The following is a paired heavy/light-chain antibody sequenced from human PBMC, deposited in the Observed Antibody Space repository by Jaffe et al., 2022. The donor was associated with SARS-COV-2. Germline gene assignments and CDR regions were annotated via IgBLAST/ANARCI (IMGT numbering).Heavy chain of an antibody. CDR3: AKWGGPRLGRGGCGMDV. CDR2: ISASGTST. D-gene: IGHD3-16*01. CDR1: GFTFTAFA. Sequence: EVQLLESGGDLVQPGGSLRLSCAASGFTFTAFAMSWVRQAPGKGLEWVSAISASGTSTYYADSVKGRFTISRDNSKNTLYLQMSSLSAEDTALYYCAKWGGPRLGRGGCGMDVWGQGTTVTVSS. V-gene: IGHV3-23*01. J-gene: IGHJ6*02.
Light chain of an antibody. CDR2: DVS. V-gene: IGLV2-14*03. CDR1: SSDVGGYNY. CDR3: NSYTSSNTVI. J-gene: IGLJ2*01. Sequence: QSALTQPASVSGSPGQSITISCTGTSSDVGGYNYVSWYQQHPGKAPKFLIYDVSNRPSGVSNRFSGSKSGNTASLTISGLQAEDEADYYCNSYTSSNTVIFGGGTKLTVL.